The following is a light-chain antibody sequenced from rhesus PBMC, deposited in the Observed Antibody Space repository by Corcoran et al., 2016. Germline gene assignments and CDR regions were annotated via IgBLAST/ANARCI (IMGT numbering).Light chain of an antibody. J-gene: IGKJ1*01. Sequence: DIQMSQSPSSLSASVGDRVTITCRARQGISSYLNWYQQKPGKAPKLLIYYANSLASGVPSRLSVVGSGTDFTLTIRSLQPKDFATSYCQQGHSNPWTFGQGTKVEIK. CDR3: QQGHSNPWT. CDR1: QGISSY. V-gene: IGKV1-32*02. CDR2: YAN.